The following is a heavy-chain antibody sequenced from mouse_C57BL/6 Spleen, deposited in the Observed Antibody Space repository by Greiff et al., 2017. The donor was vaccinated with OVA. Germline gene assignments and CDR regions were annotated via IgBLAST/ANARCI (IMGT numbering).Heavy chain of an antibody. J-gene: IGHJ3*01. CDR2: IWRGGST. D-gene: IGHD4-1*01. CDR1: GFSLTSYG. Sequence: VQLQQSGPGLVQPSQSLSITCTVSGFSLTSYGVHWVRQSPGKGLEWLGVIWRGGSTDYNAAFMSRLSITKDNSKSQVFFKMNSLQADDTAIYYCAKNARNWDEGWFAYWGQGTLVTVSA. CDR3: AKNARNWDEGWFAY. V-gene: IGHV2-5*01.